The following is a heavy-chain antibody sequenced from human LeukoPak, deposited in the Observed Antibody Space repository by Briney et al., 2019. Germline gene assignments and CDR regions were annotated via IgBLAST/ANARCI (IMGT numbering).Heavy chain of an antibody. V-gene: IGHV3-30*02. Sequence: GGSLRLSCAASGFTFSSYGMHWVRQAPGKGLEWVAFIRYDGSNKYYADSVKGRFTISRDNAKNSLYLQMNSLRAEDTAVYYCAREYLPYYGSGSYSYWGQGTLVTVSS. CDR2: IRYDGSNK. D-gene: IGHD3-10*01. CDR3: AREYLPYYGSGSYSY. CDR1: GFTFSSYG. J-gene: IGHJ4*02.